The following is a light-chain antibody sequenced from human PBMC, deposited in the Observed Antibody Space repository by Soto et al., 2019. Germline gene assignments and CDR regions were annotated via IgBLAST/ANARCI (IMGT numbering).Light chain of an antibody. Sequence: QSALTQPASVSGSPGQSITISCTGTRSDVGEYNYVSWYQQHPGKAPKVIIYDVSNRPSGVSNRFSGSKSGNTASLTISGLQAEDEADYHCSSYTGSSTLVFGGGTKLTVL. CDR3: SSYTGSSTLV. CDR2: DVS. CDR1: RSDVGEYNY. V-gene: IGLV2-14*01. J-gene: IGLJ2*01.